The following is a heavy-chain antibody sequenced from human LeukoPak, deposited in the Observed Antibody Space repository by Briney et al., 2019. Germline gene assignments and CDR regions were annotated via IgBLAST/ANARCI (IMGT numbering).Heavy chain of an antibody. V-gene: IGHV4-59*01. D-gene: IGHD4-23*01. Sequence: PETLSLTCTVSGGSISSYYWSWIRQPPGKGLEWIGYIYYSGSTNYNPSLKSRVTISVDTSKNQFSLKLSSVTAADTAVYYCARVNSPAGVDYWGQGTLVTVSS. J-gene: IGHJ4*02. CDR2: IYYSGST. CDR1: GGSISSYY. CDR3: ARVNSPAGVDY.